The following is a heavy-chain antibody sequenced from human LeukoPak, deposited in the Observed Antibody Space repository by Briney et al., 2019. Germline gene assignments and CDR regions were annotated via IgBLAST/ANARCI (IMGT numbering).Heavy chain of an antibody. Sequence: PGGSLRLSCAASGFTFSSYSMNWVRQAPGRGLEWVSSISSSSSYIYYADSVKGRFTISRDNAKNSLYLQMNSLRAEDTAVYYCARTDIVVVPAAHEPELAEYFQHWGQGTLVTVSS. CDR1: GFTFSSYS. D-gene: IGHD2-2*01. V-gene: IGHV3-21*01. CDR2: ISSSSSYI. CDR3: ARTDIVVVPAAHEPELAEYFQH. J-gene: IGHJ1*01.